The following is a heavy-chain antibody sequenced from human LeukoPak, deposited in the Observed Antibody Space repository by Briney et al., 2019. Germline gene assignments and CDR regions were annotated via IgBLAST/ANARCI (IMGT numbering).Heavy chain of an antibody. CDR2: IRYDENTK. CDR3: AKENTRDGYRHFHY. V-gene: IGHV3-30*02. D-gene: IGHD5-24*01. J-gene: IGHJ4*02. Sequence: PGGSLRLSCTASGFPFSSYGMQRVRQAPGKGLEWVACIRYDENTKYYADSVKGRFTVSRDNSENTLFLQMNSLRAEDTAVYYCAKENTRDGYRHFHYWGQGTLVTVSS. CDR1: GFPFSSYG.